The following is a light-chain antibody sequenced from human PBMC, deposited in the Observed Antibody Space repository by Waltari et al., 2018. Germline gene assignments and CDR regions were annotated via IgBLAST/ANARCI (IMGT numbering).Light chain of an antibody. J-gene: IGKJ4*01. CDR1: LDISDH. Sequence: DIQMTQSPSSLSASVGDRVSITCQARLDISDHLHWYQQKPGKAPKLLIYDASTLRTGVPSRFIGSGSGTDFNFTITSLQPEDIATYYCQHFDNLLLTFGGGTKVEIK. CDR2: DAS. V-gene: IGKV1-33*01. CDR3: QHFDNLLLT.